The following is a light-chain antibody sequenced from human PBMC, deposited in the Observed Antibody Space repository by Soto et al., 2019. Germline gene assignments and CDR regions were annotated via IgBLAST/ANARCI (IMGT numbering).Light chain of an antibody. CDR2: GAS. Sequence: ENVLTQSPGTLSLSPGERATLSCRASQSVSRSYLAWYQHKPGQAPRLLIFGASTRATGIPDRFSGSGSGTEFTLTISSLQSEDFAVYYCQQYGSSPLTFGGGTKVDI. CDR1: QSVSRSY. V-gene: IGKV3-20*01. J-gene: IGKJ4*01. CDR3: QQYGSSPLT.